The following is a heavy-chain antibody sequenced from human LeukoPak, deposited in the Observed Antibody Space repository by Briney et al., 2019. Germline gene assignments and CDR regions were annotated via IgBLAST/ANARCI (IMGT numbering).Heavy chain of an antibody. CDR1: GYTFTGYY. V-gene: IGHV1-2*02. J-gene: IGHJ4*02. D-gene: IGHD3-10*01. Sequence: ASVKVSCKASGYTFTGYYMHWVRQAPGQGLEWMGWINPNSGGTNYAQKFQGRVTMTRDTSISTAYMELSSLRSEDTAVYYCARGPHIYSYYYGSGSYRDYWGQGTLVTVSS. CDR2: INPNSGGT. CDR3: ARGPHIYSYYYGSGSYRDY.